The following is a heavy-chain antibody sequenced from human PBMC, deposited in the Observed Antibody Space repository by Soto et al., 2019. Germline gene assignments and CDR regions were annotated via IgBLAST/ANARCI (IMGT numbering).Heavy chain of an antibody. D-gene: IGHD3-10*01. CDR2: ISAYNGNT. CDR3: ARDLLYPSGTYYKDDFDI. CDR1: GYSFTNFG. J-gene: IGHJ3*02. V-gene: IGHV1-18*01. Sequence: GASVKVSCKASGYSFTNFGISWVRQAPGQGLEWMGWISAYNGNTYYAQRLQGRVTMTTDTSTTTTYMELRSLRSDDTAVYHCARDLLYPSGTYYKDDFDIWGQGTMVTVSS.